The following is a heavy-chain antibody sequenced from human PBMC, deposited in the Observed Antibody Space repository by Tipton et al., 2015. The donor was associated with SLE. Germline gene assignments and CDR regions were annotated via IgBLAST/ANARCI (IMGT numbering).Heavy chain of an antibody. CDR1: GGSFSGYY. J-gene: IGHJ4*02. D-gene: IGHD1-26*01. CDR3: ARDGPYSGSYFDY. V-gene: IGHV4-34*01. Sequence: TLSLTCAVYGGSFSGYYWSWIRQPPGKGLEWIGEINHSGSTNYNPSLKSRVTISVDKSKNQFSLKLSSVTAADTAVYYCARDGPYSGSYFDYWGQGTLVTVSS. CDR2: INHSGST.